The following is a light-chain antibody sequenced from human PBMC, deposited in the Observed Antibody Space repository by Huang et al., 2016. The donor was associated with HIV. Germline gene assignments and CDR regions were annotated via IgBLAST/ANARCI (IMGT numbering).Light chain of an antibody. CDR1: QGITDD. J-gene: IGKJ1*01. Sequence: AIQMTQSPSSLSASVGDRVTITCRASQGITDDLAWYQQKPGKAPKLLISGASTLRSGVPSRFGGSGSGTDFTLTISSLQPEEYATYYCLQDHNYPRTFGQGTKVEI. CDR3: LQDHNYPRT. V-gene: IGKV1-6*01. CDR2: GAS.